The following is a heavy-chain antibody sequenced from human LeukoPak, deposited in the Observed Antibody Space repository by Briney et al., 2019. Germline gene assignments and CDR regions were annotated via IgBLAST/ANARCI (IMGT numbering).Heavy chain of an antibody. D-gene: IGHD2-2*01. V-gene: IGHV3-30-3*01. J-gene: IGHJ6*03. CDR2: ISYDGSNK. Sequence: GGSLRLSCAASGFTFSSYAMHWVRQAPGKGLEWVAVISYDGSNKYYADSVKGRFTISRDNSKNTLYLQMNSLRAEDTAVYYCAKEGQLPYMDVWGKGTTVTVSS. CDR1: GFTFSSYA. CDR3: AKEGQLPYMDV.